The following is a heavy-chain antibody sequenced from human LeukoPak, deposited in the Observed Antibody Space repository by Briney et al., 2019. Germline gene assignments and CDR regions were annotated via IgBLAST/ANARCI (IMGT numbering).Heavy chain of an antibody. CDR3: ARDPKLRFLEWSYFDY. D-gene: IGHD3-3*01. CDR1: GYTFTSYY. J-gene: IGHJ4*02. Sequence: ASVKVSCKASGYTFTSYYMHWVRQAPGQGLEWMGIINPSGGSTSYAQKFQGRATMTRDTSTSTVYMELSSLRSEDTAVYYCARDPKLRFLEWSYFDYWGQGTLVTVSS. V-gene: IGHV1-46*01. CDR2: INPSGGST.